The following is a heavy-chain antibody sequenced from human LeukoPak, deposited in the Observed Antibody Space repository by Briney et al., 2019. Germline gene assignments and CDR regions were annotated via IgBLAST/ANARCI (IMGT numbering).Heavy chain of an antibody. Sequence: GGSLRLSCAASGFTVSSNYMSWVRQAPGKGLEWVSVIYSGGSTYYADSVKGRFTISRDNSKNTLYLQMNSLRAEDMAVYYCASSDSSSWEVIDYWGQGTLVTVSS. D-gene: IGHD6-13*01. J-gene: IGHJ4*02. V-gene: IGHV3-53*01. CDR1: GFTVSSNY. CDR2: IYSGGST. CDR3: ASSDSSSWEVIDY.